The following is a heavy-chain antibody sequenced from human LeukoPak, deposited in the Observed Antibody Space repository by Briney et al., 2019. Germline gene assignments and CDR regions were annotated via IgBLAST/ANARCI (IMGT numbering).Heavy chain of an antibody. CDR1: DFSFRDYY. CDR2: INWDGSDT. CDR3: VRDSNLSFDY. D-gene: IGHD1-14*01. Sequence: GGSLRLSCVDSDFSFRDYYMSWIRQAPGKGLEWVSYINWDGSDTSHEESVKGRFTISRDNAERSLYLQMNSLRAEDTAVYYCVRDSNLSFDYWGQGSLVTVSS. J-gene: IGHJ4*02. V-gene: IGHV3-11*06.